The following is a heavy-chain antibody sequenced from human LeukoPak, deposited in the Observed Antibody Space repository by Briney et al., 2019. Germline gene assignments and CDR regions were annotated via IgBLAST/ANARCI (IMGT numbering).Heavy chain of an antibody. D-gene: IGHD3-22*01. Sequence: PGESLKISCKGSGYSFTSYWIGWVRQMPGKGLEWMGIIYPGDSDTRYSPSFQGQVTISADKSISTAYLQWSSLKASDTAMYYCARHDSLIMIEVNPGQPIDWGQGTLVTVSS. J-gene: IGHJ4*02. CDR1: GYSFTSYW. CDR2: IYPGDSDT. CDR3: ARHDSLIMIEVNPGQPID. V-gene: IGHV5-51*01.